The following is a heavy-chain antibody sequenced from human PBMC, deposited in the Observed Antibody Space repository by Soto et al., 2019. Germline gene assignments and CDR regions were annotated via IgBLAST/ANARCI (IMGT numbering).Heavy chain of an antibody. Sequence: SVKVSCKASGGTFSSDAISWVRQAPGQGLEWMGGIIPIFGTANYAQKFQGRVTITADESTSTAYMELSSLRSEDTAVYYCAREGREGYYYYYGMDVWGQGTTVTVSS. J-gene: IGHJ6*02. CDR3: AREGREGYYYYYGMDV. V-gene: IGHV1-69*13. CDR2: IIPIFGTA. CDR1: GGTFSSDA.